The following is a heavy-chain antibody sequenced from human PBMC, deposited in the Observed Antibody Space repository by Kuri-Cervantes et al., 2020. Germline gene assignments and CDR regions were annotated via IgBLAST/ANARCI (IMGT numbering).Heavy chain of an antibody. CDR3: ARHFVLIRSGMDA. CDR1: GGSFSGYY. J-gene: IGHJ6*02. V-gene: IGHV4-34*01. D-gene: IGHD3-16*01. CDR2: INHSGST. Sequence: GSLRLSCAVYGGSFSGYYWSWIRQPLGKGLEWIGEINHSGSTNYNPSLKSRVTISVDTSKNQFSLKLSSVTAADTAMYYCARHFVLIRSGMDAWGQGTTVTVSS.